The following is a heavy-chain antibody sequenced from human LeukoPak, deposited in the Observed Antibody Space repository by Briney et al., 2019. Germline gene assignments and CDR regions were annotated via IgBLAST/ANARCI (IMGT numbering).Heavy chain of an antibody. CDR2: IYYSGST. Sequence: SETLSLTCTVSGGSLSSSSYCGGWVRPPPGKGRGWVGSIYYSGSTNYNPSLKRRVTISVATSKNQFSLKLSSVTAADTAVYYCARPLRQPKAPYFDIWGRGTLATVSS. D-gene: IGHD6-13*01. CDR1: GGSLSSSSYC. J-gene: IGHJ2*01. CDR3: ARPLRQPKAPYFDI. V-gene: IGHV4-39*01.